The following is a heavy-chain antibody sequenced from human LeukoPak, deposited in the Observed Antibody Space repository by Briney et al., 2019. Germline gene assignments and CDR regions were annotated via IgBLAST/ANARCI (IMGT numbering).Heavy chain of an antibody. J-gene: IGHJ3*02. CDR1: GFTFSSYD. CDR2: IGTAGDT. Sequence: GGSLRLSCAASGFTFSSYDMHWVRQATGKGLEWVSAIGTAGDTYYPGSVKGRFTISRENAKNSLYLQMNSLRAGDTAVYYCARASPLYDILTGDYVGKAFDIWGQGTMVTVSS. CDR3: ARASPLYDILTGDYVGKAFDI. D-gene: IGHD3-9*01. V-gene: IGHV3-13*01.